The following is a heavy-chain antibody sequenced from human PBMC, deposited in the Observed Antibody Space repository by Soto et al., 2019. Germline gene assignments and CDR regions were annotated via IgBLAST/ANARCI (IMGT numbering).Heavy chain of an antibody. CDR2: IYDSGSS. J-gene: IGHJ4*02. D-gene: IGHD5-12*01. CDR1: GGPVSSGDYF. Sequence: SETLSLTCTVSGGPVSSGDYFWSWIRQPPGKGLEWIGYIYDSGSSYYNPSLKSRVTMSVDTSKNQFSLKLRSVTAADTAMYYCAREKGYISGPKNFDSWGQGTLVTVSS. V-gene: IGHV4-30-4*01. CDR3: AREKGYISGPKNFDS.